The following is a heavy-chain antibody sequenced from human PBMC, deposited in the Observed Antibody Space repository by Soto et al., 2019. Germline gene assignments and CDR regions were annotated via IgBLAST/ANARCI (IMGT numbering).Heavy chain of an antibody. V-gene: IGHV3-48*03. CDR1: GLTCSSYE. J-gene: IGHJ4*02. D-gene: IGHD5-18*01. Sequence: GGTLRLSCSASGLTCSSYEMNWVRQAPGKGLEWVSYISSSGSTIYYADSVKGRFTISRDNAKNSLYLQMSSLRAEATAVYYCARDTGYSYGASAEYWGQGTLVNVSS. CDR2: ISSSGSTI. CDR3: ARDTGYSYGASAEY.